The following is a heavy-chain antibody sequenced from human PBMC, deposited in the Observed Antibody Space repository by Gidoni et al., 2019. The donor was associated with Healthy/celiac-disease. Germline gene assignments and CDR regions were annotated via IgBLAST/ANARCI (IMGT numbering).Heavy chain of an antibody. CDR3: ASSPTYYYDSSGYYQSRHYYFDY. V-gene: IGHV4-4*02. CDR1: GGSISSRNW. CDR2: IYHSGTT. Sequence: QVQLQESGPGLVKPSGTLSITCAVSGGSISSRNWWSWARQPPGKGLEWIGEIYHSGTTNYNPSLKSRVTISVDKSKNQFSLKLSSVTAADTAVYYCASSPTYYYDSSGYYQSRHYYFDYWGQGTLVTVSS. D-gene: IGHD3-22*01. J-gene: IGHJ4*02.